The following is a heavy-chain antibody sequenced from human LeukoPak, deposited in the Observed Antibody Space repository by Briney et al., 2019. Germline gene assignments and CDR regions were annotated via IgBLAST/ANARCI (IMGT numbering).Heavy chain of an antibody. Sequence: PGRSLRLSCAASGFTFSSYGMHWVRQAPGKGLEWVAVISYDGSNKYYADSVKGRFTISRDNSKNTLYLQMNSLRAEDTAVYYCARGRYDFWSGYSNYYYYYGMDVWGQGTTVTVSS. V-gene: IGHV3-30*03. CDR2: ISYDGSNK. D-gene: IGHD3-3*01. CDR3: ARGRYDFWSGYSNYYYYYGMDV. CDR1: GFTFSSYG. J-gene: IGHJ6*02.